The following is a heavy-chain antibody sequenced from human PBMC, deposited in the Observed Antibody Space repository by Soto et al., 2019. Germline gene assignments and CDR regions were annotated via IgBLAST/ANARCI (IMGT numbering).Heavy chain of an antibody. CDR2: INGDGTNT. V-gene: IGHV3-74*01. D-gene: IGHD4-17*01. J-gene: IGHJ4*02. CDR1: GFTFSSDW. CDR3: VRSYGDPPG. Sequence: EVQLVESGGGVVQPWGSLRLSCAASGFTFSSDWMHWVRQAPGKGLVWVSRINGDGTNTDYADSVKGRFTISRDNPKKTLYLQMNSLRAEDAAVYYCVRSYGDPPGWGQGTLVTVSS.